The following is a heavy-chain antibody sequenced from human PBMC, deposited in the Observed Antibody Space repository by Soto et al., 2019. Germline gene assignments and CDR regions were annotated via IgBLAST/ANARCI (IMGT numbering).Heavy chain of an antibody. D-gene: IGHD3-22*01. CDR3: AKGQGSKTYYYDSSGPPHYFDY. J-gene: IGHJ4*02. Sequence: VGSLRLSCAASGFTFSSYAMSWVRQAPGKGLEWVSAISGSGGSTYYADSVKGRFTISRDNSKNTLYLQMNSLRAEDTAVYYCAKGQGSKTYYYDSSGPPHYFDYWGQGTLVTVSS. CDR2: ISGSGGST. V-gene: IGHV3-23*01. CDR1: GFTFSSYA.